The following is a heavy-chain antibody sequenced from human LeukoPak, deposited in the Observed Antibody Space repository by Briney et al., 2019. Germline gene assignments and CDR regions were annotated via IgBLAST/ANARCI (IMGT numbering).Heavy chain of an antibody. J-gene: IGHJ5*02. CDR2: ISSSGSTI. Sequence: GGSLRLSCAASGFTFSSYEMNWVRQAPGKGLEWVSYISSSGSTIYYADSVKGRFTISRDNSKNTLYLQMNSLRAEDTAVYYCARETTVTTRGFDPWGQGTLVTVSS. D-gene: IGHD4-11*01. V-gene: IGHV3-48*03. CDR1: GFTFSSYE. CDR3: ARETTVTTRGFDP.